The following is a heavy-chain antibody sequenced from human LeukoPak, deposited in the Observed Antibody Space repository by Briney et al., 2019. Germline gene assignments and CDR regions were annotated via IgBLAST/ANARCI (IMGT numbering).Heavy chain of an antibody. Sequence: GGSLRLSCEASGFTIGDYGMHWVRERPGEGLEWVSDISWNSITKRYADPVRGRFTISRDNAKNSLYLQMRSLRPEDTAFYYCAKAVPATNYFDLWGRGTLVTVSS. CDR3: AKAVPATNYFDL. V-gene: IGHV3-9*01. CDR1: GFTIGDYG. J-gene: IGHJ4*02. CDR2: ISWNSITK. D-gene: IGHD2-2*01.